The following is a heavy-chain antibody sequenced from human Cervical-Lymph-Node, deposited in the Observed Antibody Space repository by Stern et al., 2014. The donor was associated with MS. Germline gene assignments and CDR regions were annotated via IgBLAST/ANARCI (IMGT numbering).Heavy chain of an antibody. CDR1: GFTFSDYY. V-gene: IGHV3-11*01. CDR2: ISSSGSTI. Sequence: VQLVQSGGGLVKPGGSLRLSCAASGFTFSDYYMSWIRQAPGKGLEWVSYISSSGSTIYYADSVKGRFTISRDNAKNSLYLQMNSLRAEDTAVYYCARFSASLWLYYYGMDVWGQGTTVTVSS. J-gene: IGHJ6*02. D-gene: IGHD5-18*01. CDR3: ARFSASLWLYYYGMDV.